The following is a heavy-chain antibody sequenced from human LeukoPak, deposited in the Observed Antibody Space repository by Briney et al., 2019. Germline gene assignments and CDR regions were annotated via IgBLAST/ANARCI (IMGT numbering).Heavy chain of an antibody. CDR3: ARVYYYDSSGYSPYFDY. V-gene: IGHV4-4*07. D-gene: IGHD3-22*01. CDR1: GGSISSYY. CDR2: IYSSGST. J-gene: IGHJ4*02. Sequence: PSETLSLTCTVSGGSISSYYWSWIRQPAGKGLEWIGRIYSSGSTNYNPSLKSRVTISVDTSKNQFSLKLSSVTAADTAVYYCARVYYYDSSGYSPYFDYWGQGTLVTVAS.